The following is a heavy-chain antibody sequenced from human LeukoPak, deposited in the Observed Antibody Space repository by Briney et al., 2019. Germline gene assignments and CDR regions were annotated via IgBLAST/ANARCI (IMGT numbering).Heavy chain of an antibody. Sequence: GGSLRLSCAASGFTVSSNYMSWVRQAPGKGLEWVSVICSGGSTYYADSVKGRFTISRHNSKNTLYLQMNSLRAEDTAVYYCARAETGSYFDYWGQGTLVTVSS. V-gene: IGHV3-53*04. CDR3: ARAETGSYFDY. CDR2: ICSGGST. J-gene: IGHJ4*02. CDR1: GFTVSSNY. D-gene: IGHD1-1*01.